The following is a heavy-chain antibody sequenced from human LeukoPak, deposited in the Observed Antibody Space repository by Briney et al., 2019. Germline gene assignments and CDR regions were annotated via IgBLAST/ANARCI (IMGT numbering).Heavy chain of an antibody. V-gene: IGHV3-30*02. CDR1: GFTFSSYG. J-gene: IGHJ5*02. D-gene: IGHD3-22*01. Sequence: GGSLRLSCAASGFTFSSYGMHWVRPAPGKGLEWVAFIWYNGNNKYYADSVKGRSTISRDNSKNTLYLPMNSLRAEDTAVYYCAKDLRYSYDSSHNWFDPWGQGTLVSVST. CDR3: AKDLRYSYDSSHNWFDP. CDR2: IWYNGNNK.